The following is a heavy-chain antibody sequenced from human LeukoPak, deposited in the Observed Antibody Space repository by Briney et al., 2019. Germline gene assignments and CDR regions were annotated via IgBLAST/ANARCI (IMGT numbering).Heavy chain of an antibody. D-gene: IGHD3-16*01. V-gene: IGHV3-74*01. J-gene: IGHJ6*03. CDR1: GFTFSTYW. Sequence: GGSLRLSCAASGFTFSTYWMHWVRQAPGKGLVWVSRIKSDGSSTNYADSVKGRFTISRDNAKNTLYLQMNSLRAEDTAVYYCARRFGAARDDYMDVWGKGTTVTVSS. CDR2: IKSDGSST. CDR3: ARRFGAARDDYMDV.